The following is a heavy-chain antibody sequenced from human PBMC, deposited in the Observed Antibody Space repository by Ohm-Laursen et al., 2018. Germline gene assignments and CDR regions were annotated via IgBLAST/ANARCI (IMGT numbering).Heavy chain of an antibody. D-gene: IGHD4/OR15-4a*01. CDR2: IKPNSGGT. CDR1: GYTFTAYY. J-gene: IGHJ3*02. CDR3: ARGLTRSAFDI. Sequence: GASVKVSCKASGYTFTAYYMHWVRQAPGQGLEWMGWIKPNSGGTNYAQKFQGRVTMTRGTSISTDYMEVSSLTSDDTAVYYCARGLTRSAFDIWGQGTMVTVSS. V-gene: IGHV1-2*02.